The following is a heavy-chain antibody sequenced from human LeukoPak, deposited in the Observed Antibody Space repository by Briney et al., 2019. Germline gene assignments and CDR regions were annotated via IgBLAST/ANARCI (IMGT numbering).Heavy chain of an antibody. CDR1: GFTLSSYA. CDR3: AKANYYDSSGYYLLDY. V-gene: IGHV3-23*01. J-gene: IGHJ4*02. Sequence: ARSLRLSCAASGFTLSSYAMSWVRQPPGKGLEWVSAISGSGGSTYYAHSVKGRFTICRDNSKNTLYLQMNSLRAEDTAVYYCAKANYYDSSGYYLLDYWGQGTLVTVSS. CDR2: ISGSGGST. D-gene: IGHD3-22*01.